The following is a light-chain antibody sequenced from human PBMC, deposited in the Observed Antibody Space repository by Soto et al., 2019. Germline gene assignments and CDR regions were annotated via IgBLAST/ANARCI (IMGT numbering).Light chain of an antibody. Sequence: QSALTQPASVSGSPGQSITIYCTATSSDIGAYNYVSWYQQHPGKAPKLMIYEVSNRPSGVSDRFSGSKSGNTASLTISGLQAEDEADYYCSSHASSSTVFGGGTKLTVL. V-gene: IGLV2-14*01. CDR1: SSDIGAYNY. J-gene: IGLJ2*01. CDR3: SSHASSSTV. CDR2: EVS.